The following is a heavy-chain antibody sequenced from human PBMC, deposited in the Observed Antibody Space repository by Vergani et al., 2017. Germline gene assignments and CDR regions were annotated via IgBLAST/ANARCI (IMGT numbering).Heavy chain of an antibody. D-gene: IGHD1-7*01. CDR2: INHSGST. J-gene: IGHJ4*02. CDR3: ASNTGTTIDY. CDR1: GGSFSGYY. Sequence: QVQLQQWGAGLLKPSETLSLTCAVYGGSFSGYYWSWIRQPPGKGLEWIGEINHSGSTNYNPSLKSRVTISVDTSKNQFPLKLSSVTAADTAVYYCASNTGTTIDYWGQGTLVTVSS. V-gene: IGHV4-34*01.